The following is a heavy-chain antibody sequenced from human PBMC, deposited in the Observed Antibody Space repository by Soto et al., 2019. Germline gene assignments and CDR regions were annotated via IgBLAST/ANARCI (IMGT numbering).Heavy chain of an antibody. CDR2: TTQDGSGK. J-gene: IGHJ4*02. CDR3: ASLDTAMIKTAGY. V-gene: IGHV3-7*01. CDR1: GLTFSSW. Sequence: PGGSVKLSCVASGLTFSSWMSWVRQAPGKGLEWVAMTTQDGSGKHYVDSVKGRFTISRDSAKNSMYLQMNSLTVEDTAMYYCASLDTAMIKTAGYWGQGTQVTVSS. D-gene: IGHD5-18*01.